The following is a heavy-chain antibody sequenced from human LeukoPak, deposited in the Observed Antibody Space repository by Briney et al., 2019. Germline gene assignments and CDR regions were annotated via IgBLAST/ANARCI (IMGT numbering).Heavy chain of an antibody. J-gene: IGHJ4*02. Sequence: GGSLRLSCAASGFTFSKYGMQWVRQAPGKGLEWVAVIWSDGSDRHYADSVKGRFTISRDNSKNTVSLEMNSLRVEDTAVYYCVRDGGCSGGNCYQRFDSWGQGTLVTVSS. D-gene: IGHD2-15*01. CDR3: VRDGGCSGGNCYQRFDS. CDR2: IWSDGSDR. CDR1: GFTFSKYG. V-gene: IGHV3-33*01.